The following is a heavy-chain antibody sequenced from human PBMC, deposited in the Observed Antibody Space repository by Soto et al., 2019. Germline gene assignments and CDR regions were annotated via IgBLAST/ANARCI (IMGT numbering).Heavy chain of an antibody. V-gene: IGHV3-23*01. Sequence: EVQLLESGGGLVQPGGSLRLSCAASGFTFSSYAMSWVRQAPGKGLECVSAISGSGGSTYFADSVKGRFTISRDNSKNTLYLQMNSLRAEDTAVYYCAKGTGSYQGHFQHWGQGTLVTVSS. D-gene: IGHD1-26*01. CDR2: ISGSGGST. CDR1: GFTFSSYA. CDR3: AKGTGSYQGHFQH. J-gene: IGHJ1*01.